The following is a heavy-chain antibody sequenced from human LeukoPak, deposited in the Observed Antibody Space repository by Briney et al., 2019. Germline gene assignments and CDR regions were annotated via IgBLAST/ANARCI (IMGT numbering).Heavy chain of an antibody. CDR1: GYTFTSYG. D-gene: IGHD1-26*01. Sequence: ASVKVSCKASGYTFTSYGISWVRQAPGQGLEWMGWISAYNGNTNYAQKLQGRVTMTTDTSTSTAYMELRSLRSDDTAVYYCARDQEGGSLGWVYGYWGQGILVTVSS. V-gene: IGHV1-18*01. CDR2: ISAYNGNT. J-gene: IGHJ4*02. CDR3: ARDQEGGSLGWVYGY.